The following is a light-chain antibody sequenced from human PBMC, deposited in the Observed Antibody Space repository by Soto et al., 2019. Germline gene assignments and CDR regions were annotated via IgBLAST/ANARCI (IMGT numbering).Light chain of an antibody. CDR2: EVN. CDR3: CSYASGGTYVV. CDR1: TSDIGSYSV. V-gene: IGLV2-23*02. J-gene: IGLJ2*01. Sequence: QSALTQPASVSGSPGQSITISCTGPTSDIGSYSVVSWYQHHPGKAPKLIIYEVNKRPSGVSDRFSGSKSGTTASLTLSGLQAEDESHYFCCSYASGGTYVVFGGGTKLTVL.